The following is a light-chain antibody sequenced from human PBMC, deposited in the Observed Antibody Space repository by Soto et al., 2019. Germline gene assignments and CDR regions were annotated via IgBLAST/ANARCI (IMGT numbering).Light chain of an antibody. CDR1: QSVTNSY. J-gene: IGKJ4*01. CDR2: GAS. CDR3: QKYGDSLLT. V-gene: IGKV3-20*01. Sequence: EIVLTQSPGTLSLSPGERATLSCRASQSVTNSYLAWYQRKPGQAPRLLIDGASSRATGIPDRFSGSGSVTELSLTISRLEPEDFAVYYCQKYGDSLLTFGGGTRVEMK.